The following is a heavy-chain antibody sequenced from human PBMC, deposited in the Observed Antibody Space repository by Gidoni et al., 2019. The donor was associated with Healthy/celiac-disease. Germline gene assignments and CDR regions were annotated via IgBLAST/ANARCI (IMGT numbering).Heavy chain of an antibody. CDR1: GFTVSSNY. D-gene: IGHD3-16*01. J-gene: IGHJ5*02. V-gene: IGHV3-53*01. CDR2: IYSGGTT. Sequence: EVQLVESGGGLIQPGGSLRLSCAASGFTVSSNYMSWVRQAPGKGLEWVSVIYSGGTTYYADSVKGRFPISRDNSKNTLYLQMNSLRAEDTAVYYCARGWGFGGFRFDPWGQGTLVTVSS. CDR3: ARGWGFGGFRFDP.